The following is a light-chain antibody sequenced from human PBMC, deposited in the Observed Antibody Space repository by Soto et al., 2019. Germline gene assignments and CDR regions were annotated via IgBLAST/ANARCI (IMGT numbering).Light chain of an antibody. CDR1: QSVSST. CDR2: DTS. J-gene: IGKJ1*01. V-gene: IGKV3-15*01. Sequence: EILMTQSPATLSVSPGERATLSCRASQSVSSTLAWYQQKPGQAPRLLIYDTSTRATGVPARFGGSGSGTEFTLTISSRQSEDFAVYYCQQYSNWPRTFGQGTKVEIK. CDR3: QQYSNWPRT.